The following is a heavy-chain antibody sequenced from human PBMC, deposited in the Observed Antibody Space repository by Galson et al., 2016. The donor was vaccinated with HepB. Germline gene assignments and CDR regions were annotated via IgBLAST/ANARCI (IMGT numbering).Heavy chain of an antibody. CDR2: ISNEVDNK. D-gene: IGHD2-15*01. CDR3: AKARGYCSGGSCFTAFDY. CDR1: GFTFSSYG. J-gene: IGHJ4*02. Sequence: SLRLSCAASGFTFSSYGMHWVRQAPGKGLEWVAIISNEVDNKYYADSVRGRFTISRDNSKNTLYLQMNSLRAEDTAVYYCAKARGYCSGGSCFTAFDYWGQGTLVTVSA. V-gene: IGHV3-30*18.